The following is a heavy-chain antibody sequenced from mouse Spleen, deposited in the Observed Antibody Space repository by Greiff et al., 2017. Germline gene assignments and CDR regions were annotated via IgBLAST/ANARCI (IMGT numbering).Heavy chain of an antibody. CDR3: ARNLFGNYGWFAY. V-gene: IGHV2-6*02. CDR1: GFSLTTYG. CDR2: IWSDGST. D-gene: IGHD2-1*01. J-gene: IGHJ3*01. Sequence: QVQLQQSGPGLVAPSQSLSITCTVSGFSLTTYGVHWVRQPPGKGLEWLVVIWSDGSTTYNSALKSRLTITKDNSKSHVFLKVNSLQTDDTAMYYCARNLFGNYGWFAYWGQGTLVTVSA.